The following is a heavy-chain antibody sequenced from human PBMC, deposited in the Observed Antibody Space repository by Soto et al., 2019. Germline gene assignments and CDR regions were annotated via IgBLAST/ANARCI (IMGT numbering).Heavy chain of an antibody. CDR3: ARHLPYYYDSSGYARDY. Sequence: RGESLKISCKGSGYSFTSYWISWVRQMPGKGLEWMGRIDPSDSYTNYSPSFQGHVTISADKSISTAYLQWSSLKASDTAMYYCARHLPYYYDSSGYARDYWGQGTLVTVSS. V-gene: IGHV5-10-1*01. CDR1: GYSFTSYW. J-gene: IGHJ4*02. CDR2: IDPSDSYT. D-gene: IGHD3-22*01.